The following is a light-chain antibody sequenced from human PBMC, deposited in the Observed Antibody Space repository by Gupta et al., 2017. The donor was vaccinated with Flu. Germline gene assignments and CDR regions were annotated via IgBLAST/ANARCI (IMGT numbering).Light chain of an antibody. CDR3: RQQNSYPPWT. CDR2: AAS. V-gene: IGKV1-9*01. J-gene: IGKJ1*01. Sequence: LVSASIRDSITITCRASKGINSYLAWYQQKQPKAPPLLIYAASSLRRGVPSSFCSSRCGRTDFLLTSSSQQEEFATFYCRQQNSYPPWTFGQGTKVEIK. CDR1: KGINSY.